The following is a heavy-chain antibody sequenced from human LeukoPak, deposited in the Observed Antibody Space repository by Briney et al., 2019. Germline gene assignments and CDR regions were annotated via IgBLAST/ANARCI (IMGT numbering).Heavy chain of an antibody. CDR1: GGSFSVYY. Sequence: SETLSLTCAVYGGSFSVYYWSWIRQPPGKGLEWIGEINHSGSTNYNPSLKSRVTMSVDTSKNQFSLKLSSVTAADTAVYYCARDSVILYYYDSSGAFDIWGQGTMVTVSS. J-gene: IGHJ3*02. D-gene: IGHD3-22*01. CDR3: ARDSVILYYYDSSGAFDI. V-gene: IGHV4-34*01. CDR2: INHSGST.